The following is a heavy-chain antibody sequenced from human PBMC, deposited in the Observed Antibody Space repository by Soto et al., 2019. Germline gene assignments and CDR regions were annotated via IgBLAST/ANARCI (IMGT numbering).Heavy chain of an antibody. CDR2: ISYDGSNK. V-gene: IGHV3-30*18. D-gene: IGHD2-2*01. CDR3: AKDRSESMDY. J-gene: IGHJ4*02. Sequence: GGSLRLSCAASGFTFSSYGMHWVRQAPGKGREWVAVISYDGSNKYYGDLVKGRFTISRDNSKNTLYLQMNSLRAEDTAVYYCAKDRSESMDYWGQGTLVTVSS. CDR1: GFTFSSYG.